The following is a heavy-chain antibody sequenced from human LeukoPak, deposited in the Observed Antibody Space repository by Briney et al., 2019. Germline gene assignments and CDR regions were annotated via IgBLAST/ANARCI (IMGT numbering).Heavy chain of an antibody. Sequence: SETLSLTCTVSGGSISSYYWSWIRQPAGKGLEWIGRIYISGSGSTNYNPSLKSRVTMSVDTPKNQFSLKLSSVTAADTAVYYCAREVVMSGPFDYWGQGTLVTVSS. D-gene: IGHD3-22*01. J-gene: IGHJ4*02. CDR1: GGSISSYY. V-gene: IGHV4-4*07. CDR3: AREVVMSGPFDY. CDR2: IYISGSGST.